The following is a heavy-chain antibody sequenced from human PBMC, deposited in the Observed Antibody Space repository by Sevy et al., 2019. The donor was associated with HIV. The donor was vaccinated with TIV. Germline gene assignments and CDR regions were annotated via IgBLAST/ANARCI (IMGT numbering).Heavy chain of an antibody. J-gene: IGHJ3*02. Sequence: GGCLRLSCVASGFTFSNYEMNWVRQAPGKGLEWVSYISSRGSSIYYADSVKGRFSISRDNAKNSLFLQVNSLRAEDTAVYYCARDLGSPDAFDIWGQGTMVTVSS. CDR1: GFTFSNYE. CDR3: ARDLGSPDAFDI. CDR2: ISSRGSSI. V-gene: IGHV3-48*03. D-gene: IGHD1-26*01.